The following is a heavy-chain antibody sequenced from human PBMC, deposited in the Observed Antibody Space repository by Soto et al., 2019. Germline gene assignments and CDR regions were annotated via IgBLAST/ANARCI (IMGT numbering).Heavy chain of an antibody. CDR3: VRDRDSSGYYDAPCDY. D-gene: IGHD3-22*01. Sequence: QVQLVESGGGVVQPGRSLRLSCAASGFTFSSYGMHWVRQAPGNGLEWVAVIWYDGSNKYYADSVKGRFTISRDNSKNTLYLQMNSLRAEDTAVYYCVRDRDSSGYYDAPCDYWGQGTLVTVSS. CDR2: IWYDGSNK. V-gene: IGHV3-33*01. J-gene: IGHJ4*02. CDR1: GFTFSSYG.